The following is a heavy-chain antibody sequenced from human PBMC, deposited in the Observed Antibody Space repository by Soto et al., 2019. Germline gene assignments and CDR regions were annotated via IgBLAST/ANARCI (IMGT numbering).Heavy chain of an antibody. V-gene: IGHV3-9*01. J-gene: IGHJ6*02. CDR3: AKDLSTLTATASTFGMDV. Sequence: EMQLVESGGGLVQAGRSLRLSCVASGFNFDDYTMHWVRQVPGKGLEWVSGITWDSDTKGYADSVKGRFTISRDNGENSLSLQMNSLRPEDTALYYCAKDLSTLTATASTFGMDVWGRGTTVTVSS. CDR1: GFNFDDYT. D-gene: IGHD2-2*01. CDR2: ITWDSDTK.